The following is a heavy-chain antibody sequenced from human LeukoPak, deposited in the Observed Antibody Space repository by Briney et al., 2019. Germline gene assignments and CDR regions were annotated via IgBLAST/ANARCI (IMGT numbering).Heavy chain of an antibody. CDR1: GFTVSSNY. Sequence: GGSLRLSCAASGFTVSSNYMSWVRQAPGKGLEWVSVIYSGGSTYYADSVKGRFTISRDNSKNTLYLQMNSLRAEDTAVYSCASTYYYDSSGYYYPYDYWGQGTLVTVSS. D-gene: IGHD3-22*01. CDR3: ASTYYYDSSGYYYPYDY. J-gene: IGHJ4*02. CDR2: IYSGGST. V-gene: IGHV3-53*01.